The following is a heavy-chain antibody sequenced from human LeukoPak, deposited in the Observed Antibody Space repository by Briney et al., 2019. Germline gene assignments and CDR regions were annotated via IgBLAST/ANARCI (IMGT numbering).Heavy chain of an antibody. V-gene: IGHV3-23*01. CDR1: GFTFSSYA. CDR2: ISGSGGST. CDR3: AKDLLPWFGELGLDY. D-gene: IGHD3-10*01. J-gene: IGHJ4*02. Sequence: PGGSLRLSCAASGFTFSSYAMSWVRQAPGKGLEWVSAISGSGGSTYYADSVKGRFTISRDNSKNTLYLQMNSLRAEDTAVYYCAKDLLPWFGELGLDYWGQGTLVTVSS.